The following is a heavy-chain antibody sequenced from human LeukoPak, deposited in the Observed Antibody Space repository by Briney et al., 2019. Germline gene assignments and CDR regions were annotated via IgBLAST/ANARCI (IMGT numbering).Heavy chain of an antibody. CDR2: IKQDGNEK. J-gene: IGHJ4*02. V-gene: IGHV3-7*03. CDR3: ASFSVATPMVDY. CDR1: GFTFSSHW. Sequence: GGSLRLSCAASGFTFSSHWMTWVRQALGKGLEWVATIKQDGNEKQYVDSVKGRFTISRDNAKNSLYLQMNSLRVEDTAVYYCASFSVATPMVDYWGQGTLVTVSS. D-gene: IGHD5-12*01.